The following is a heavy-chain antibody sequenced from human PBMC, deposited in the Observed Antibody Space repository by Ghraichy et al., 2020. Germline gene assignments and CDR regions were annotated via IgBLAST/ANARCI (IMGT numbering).Heavy chain of an antibody. D-gene: IGHD2-21*01. J-gene: IGHJ6*03. CDR3: ARSKRAVRLRYYYYMDV. CDR1: GGSISSYY. V-gene: IGHV4-59*01. CDR2: IYYSGST. Sequence: SCTVSGGSISSYYWSWIRQPPGKGLEWIGYIYYSGSTNYNPSLKSRVTISVDTSKNQFSLKLSSVTAADTAVYYCARSKRAVRLRYYYYMDVWGKGTTVTVSS.